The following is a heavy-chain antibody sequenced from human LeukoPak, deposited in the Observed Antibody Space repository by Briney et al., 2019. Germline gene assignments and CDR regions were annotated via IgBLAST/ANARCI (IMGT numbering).Heavy chain of an antibody. CDR2: INHSGST. D-gene: IGHD6-6*01. J-gene: IGHJ4*02. Sequence: SETLSLTCAVYGGSFSGYYWSWIRQPPGKGLEWIGEINHSGSTNYNPSLKSRVTISVDTSKNQFSLKLSSVTAADTAVYYCARAKAARPSGEFDYWGQRTLVTVSS. CDR1: GGSFSGYY. CDR3: ARAKAARPSGEFDY. V-gene: IGHV4-34*01.